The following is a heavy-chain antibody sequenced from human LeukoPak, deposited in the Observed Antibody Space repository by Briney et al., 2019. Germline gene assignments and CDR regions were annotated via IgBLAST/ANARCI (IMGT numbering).Heavy chain of an antibody. CDR3: ARQNYDILTGYLTFDP. CDR2: IYYSGST. V-gene: IGHV4-59*08. D-gene: IGHD3-9*01. CDR1: GGSFSGYY. J-gene: IGHJ5*02. Sequence: SETLSLTCAVYGGSFSGYYWSWIRQPPGKGLEWIGYIYYSGSTNYNPSLKSRVTISVDTSKNQFSLKLSSVTAADTAVYYCARQNYDILTGYLTFDPWGQGTLVTVSS.